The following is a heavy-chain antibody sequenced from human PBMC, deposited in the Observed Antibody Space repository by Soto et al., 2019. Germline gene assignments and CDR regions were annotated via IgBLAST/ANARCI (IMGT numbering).Heavy chain of an antibody. CDR1: GGSFSGYY. V-gene: IGHV4-34*01. Sequence: SETLSLTCAVYGGSFSGYYWSWIRQPPGKGLEWIGEINHSGSTNYNPSLKSRVTISVDTSKNQFSLKLSSATAADTAVYYCARYCSGGSCYGFDYWGQGTLVTVSS. J-gene: IGHJ4*02. CDR3: ARYCSGGSCYGFDY. D-gene: IGHD2-15*01. CDR2: INHSGST.